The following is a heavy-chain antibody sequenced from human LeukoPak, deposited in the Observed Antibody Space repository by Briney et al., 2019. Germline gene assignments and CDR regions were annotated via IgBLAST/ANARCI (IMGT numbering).Heavy chain of an antibody. CDR2: IIPILGIA. V-gene: IGHV1-69*04. D-gene: IGHD3-22*01. CDR3: ARDRDYYDSSGYYLDY. Sequence: GASVKVSCKASGGTFSSYAIRWVRQAPGQGLEWMGRIIPILGIANYAQKFQGRVTITADKSTSTAYMELSSLRSEDTAVYYCARDRDYYDSSGYYLDYWGQGTLVTVSS. J-gene: IGHJ4*02. CDR1: GGTFSSYA.